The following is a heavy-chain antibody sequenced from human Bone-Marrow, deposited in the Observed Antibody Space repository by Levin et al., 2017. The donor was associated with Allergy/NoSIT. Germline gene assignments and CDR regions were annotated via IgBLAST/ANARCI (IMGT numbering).Heavy chain of an antibody. D-gene: IGHD5-12*01. V-gene: IGHV4-59*08. CDR3: AGHSDSAYDSPLDY. J-gene: IGHJ4*02. CDR1: GASISSYS. Sequence: ASETLSLTCSVSGASISSYSWSWIRQPPGKGLEWIGDIYFSGSTNYNPSLKSRVTISVGTSKNHFSLNLSSVTAADTAVYFCAGHSDSAYDSPLDYWGQGTLVTVSS. CDR2: IYFSGST.